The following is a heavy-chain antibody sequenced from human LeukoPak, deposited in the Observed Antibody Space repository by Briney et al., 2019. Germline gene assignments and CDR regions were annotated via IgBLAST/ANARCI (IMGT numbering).Heavy chain of an antibody. CDR1: EFTFRSYD. J-gene: IGHJ3*02. CDR3: AKEVRGDAFDI. Sequence: PGGSLRLSCVASEFTFRSYDMHWVRQAPGKGLEWVAVISYDGSNKDYADSVKGRFTISRDNTKNTLFLQMNSLRAEHTAVYYCAKEVRGDAFDIWGQGTMVTVSS. CDR2: ISYDGSNK. V-gene: IGHV3-30*18. D-gene: IGHD3-16*01.